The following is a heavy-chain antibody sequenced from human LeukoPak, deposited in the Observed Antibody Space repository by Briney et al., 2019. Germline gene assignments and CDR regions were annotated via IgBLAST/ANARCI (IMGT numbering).Heavy chain of an antibody. CDR1: GGTFSSYA. CDR3: ARDGGYPGSQH. V-gene: IGHV1-69*13. D-gene: IGHD5-12*01. J-gene: IGHJ4*02. CDR2: IIPIFGTA. Sequence: SVKVSCKASGGTFSSYAISWVRQAPGQGLEWMGGIIPIFGTANYAQKFQGRVTITADESTSTAYMELSGLRSEDTAVYYCARDGGYPGSQHWGQGTLVTVSS.